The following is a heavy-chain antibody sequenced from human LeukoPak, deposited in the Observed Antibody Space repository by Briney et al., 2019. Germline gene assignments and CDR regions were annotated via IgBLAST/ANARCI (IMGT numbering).Heavy chain of an antibody. J-gene: IGHJ4*02. D-gene: IGHD1-20*01. Sequence: GGSLRLSCAASGFTLSSYSMNWVRQAPGKGLEWVSSTSSTSSYIYYADSVKGRFTISRDNAKNSLYLQMNSLRAEDTAVYYCARVGVAGNWNYHDYWGQGTLVTVSS. CDR1: GFTLSSYS. CDR2: TSSTSSYI. CDR3: ARVGVAGNWNYHDY. V-gene: IGHV3-21*01.